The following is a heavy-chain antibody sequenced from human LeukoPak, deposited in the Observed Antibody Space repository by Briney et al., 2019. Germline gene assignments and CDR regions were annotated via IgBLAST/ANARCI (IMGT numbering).Heavy chain of an antibody. CDR2: ISYDGSNK. Sequence: PGGSLRLSCAASGFTFSSYGMHWVRQAPGKGLEWVAVISYDGSNKYYADSVKGRFTISRDNSKNTLYLQMNSLRAEDTAIYYCAKFYRTTRGACDYWGQGTLVTVSS. J-gene: IGHJ4*02. CDR1: GFTFSSYG. CDR3: AKFYRTTRGACDY. V-gene: IGHV3-30*18. D-gene: IGHD1-1*01.